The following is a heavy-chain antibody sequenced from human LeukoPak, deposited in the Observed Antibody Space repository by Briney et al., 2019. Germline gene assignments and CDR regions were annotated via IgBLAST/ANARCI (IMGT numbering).Heavy chain of an antibody. J-gene: IGHJ4*02. Sequence: PGRSLRLSCAASGFTFSSYGMHWVRQAPGKGLEWVAVISYDGSNKYYADSVKGRFTISRDNSKNTLYLQMNSLRAEDTAVYYCARDGTAVAGKDYWGQGTLVTVSS. CDR2: ISYDGSNK. V-gene: IGHV3-30*03. D-gene: IGHD6-19*01. CDR1: GFTFSSYG. CDR3: ARDGTAVAGKDY.